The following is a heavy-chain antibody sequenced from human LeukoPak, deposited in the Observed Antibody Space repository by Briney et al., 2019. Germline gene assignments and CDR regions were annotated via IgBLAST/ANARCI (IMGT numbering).Heavy chain of an antibody. CDR1: GFTFDDYA. Sequence: GRSLRLSCAASGFTFDDYAMHWVRQAPGKGLEWVSGISWNSGSIVYADSVKGRFTISRENAKNSLYLQMNSLGAEDTALYYCAKGTVVVVAATFDYWGQGTLVTVSS. CDR3: AKGTVVVVAATFDY. J-gene: IGHJ4*02. V-gene: IGHV3-9*01. D-gene: IGHD2-15*01. CDR2: ISWNSGSI.